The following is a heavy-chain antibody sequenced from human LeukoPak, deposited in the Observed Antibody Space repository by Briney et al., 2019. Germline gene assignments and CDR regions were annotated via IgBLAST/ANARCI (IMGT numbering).Heavy chain of an antibody. CDR3: ARNGILGIAAAVDV. J-gene: IGHJ6*04. D-gene: IGHD6-13*01. Sequence: GGSLRLSCAASGFTFSSYSMNWVRQAPGKGLEWVSSINSDSNYIYYADSVKGRFTISRDAKDSVYLQMNSLRAEDTAVYYCARNGILGIAAAVDVWGKGTTVTVSS. CDR1: GFTFSSYS. CDR2: INSDSNYI. V-gene: IGHV3-21*01.